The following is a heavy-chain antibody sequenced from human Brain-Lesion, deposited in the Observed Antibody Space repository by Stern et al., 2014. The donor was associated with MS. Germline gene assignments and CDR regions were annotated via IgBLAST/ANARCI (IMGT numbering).Heavy chain of an antibody. Sequence: QVQLVESGPGLVKPSQTLSLSCTVSGGSISSGGYYWSWIRQPAGKGLEWIGRIFTSGSTSSTPSLKSRFPISIDTSKNQFSLRLNSMTAADTAVYYCARGRVVPGFQYYATDVWGQGTTVIVSS. CDR2: IFTSGST. V-gene: IGHV4-61*02. J-gene: IGHJ6*02. D-gene: IGHD2-2*01. CDR3: ARGRVVPGFQYYATDV. CDR1: GGSISSGGYY.